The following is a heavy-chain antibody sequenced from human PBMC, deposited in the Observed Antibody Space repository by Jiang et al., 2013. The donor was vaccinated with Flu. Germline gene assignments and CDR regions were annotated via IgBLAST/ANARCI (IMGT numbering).Heavy chain of an antibody. V-gene: IGHV1-69*04. CDR2: IIPILGIA. CDR1: GGTFSSYT. J-gene: IGHJ4*02. D-gene: IGHD6-19*01. Sequence: SGAEVKKPGSSVKVSCKASGGTFSSYTISWVRQAPGQGLEWMGRIIPILGIANYAQKFQGRVTITADKSTSTAYMELSSLRSEDTAVYYCAKLAVAAKGDGNYFDYWGQGTLVTVSS. CDR3: AKLAVAAKGDGNYFDY.